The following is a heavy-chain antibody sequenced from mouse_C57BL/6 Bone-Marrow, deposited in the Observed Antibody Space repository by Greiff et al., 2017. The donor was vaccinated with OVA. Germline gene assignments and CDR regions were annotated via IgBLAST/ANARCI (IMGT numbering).Heavy chain of an antibody. CDR3: ARGGGWYYFDY. D-gene: IGHD1-1*02. J-gene: IGHJ2*01. Sequence: LVESGAELVRPGTSVKMSCKASGYTFTNYWIGWAKQRPGHGLEWIGDIYPGGGYTNYNEKFKGKATLTADKSSSTAYMQFSSLTSEDSAIYYCARGGGWYYFDYWGQGTTLTVSS. CDR2: IYPGGGYT. CDR1: GYTFTNYW. V-gene: IGHV1-63*01.